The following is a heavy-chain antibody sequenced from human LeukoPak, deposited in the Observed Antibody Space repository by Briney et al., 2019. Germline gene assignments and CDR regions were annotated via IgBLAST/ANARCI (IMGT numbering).Heavy chain of an antibody. Sequence: ASVKVSCKASGYTFTGYYMHWVRQAPGQGLEWMGRTNPNSGGTNYAQKFQGRVTMTRDTSISTAYKELSRLRSDDTAVYYCARDLTVTTRYDYWGQGTLVTVSS. CDR1: GYTFTGYY. CDR2: TNPNSGGT. J-gene: IGHJ4*02. CDR3: ARDLTVTTRYDY. D-gene: IGHD4-17*01. V-gene: IGHV1-2*06.